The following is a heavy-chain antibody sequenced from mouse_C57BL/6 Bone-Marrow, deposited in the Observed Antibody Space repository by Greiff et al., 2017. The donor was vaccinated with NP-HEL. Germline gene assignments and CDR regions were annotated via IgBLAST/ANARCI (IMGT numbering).Heavy chain of an antibody. CDR3: TRRVGTTVVATDFDY. Sequence: QVQLQQSGAELVRPGASVTLSCKASGYTFTDYDMHWVKQTPVHGLEWIGAIDPETGGTAYNQKFKGKAILTADKSSSTAYMELRSLTSEDSAVYYCTRRVGTTVVATDFDYWGQGTTLTVSS. CDR1: GYTFTDYD. D-gene: IGHD1-1*01. V-gene: IGHV1-15*01. J-gene: IGHJ2*01. CDR2: IDPETGGT.